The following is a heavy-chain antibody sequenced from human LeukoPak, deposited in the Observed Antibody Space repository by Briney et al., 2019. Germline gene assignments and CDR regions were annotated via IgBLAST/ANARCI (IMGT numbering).Heavy chain of an antibody. CDR3: ASDNSSRGDDWFDP. J-gene: IGHJ5*02. CDR1: GGTFSSYA. CDR2: IIPIFGTA. Sequence: SVKVSCKASGGTFSSYAISWVRQAPGQGLEWMGGIIPIFGTANYAQKFQGRVTITADKSTSTAYMELSSLRSEDTAVYYCASDNSSRGDDWFDPWGQGTLVTVSS. D-gene: IGHD6-13*01. V-gene: IGHV1-69*06.